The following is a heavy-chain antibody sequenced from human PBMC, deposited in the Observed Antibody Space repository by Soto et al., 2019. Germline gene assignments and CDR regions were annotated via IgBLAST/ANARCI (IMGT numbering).Heavy chain of an antibody. J-gene: IGHJ5*02. V-gene: IGHV1-2*02. Sequence: QVQLVQSGAEVKKPGASVKVSCKASGYTFTGYYMHWVRQAPGQGLEWMGWINPNSGGTNYAQKFQGRVTMTRDTSISTAYMELSRLRSDDTAVYYCAREGIAAAAHNWFDPWGQGTLVTVSS. CDR3: AREGIAAAAHNWFDP. D-gene: IGHD6-13*01. CDR2: INPNSGGT. CDR1: GYTFTGYY.